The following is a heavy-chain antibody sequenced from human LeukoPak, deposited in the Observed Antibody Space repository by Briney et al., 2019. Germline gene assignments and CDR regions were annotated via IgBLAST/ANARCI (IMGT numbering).Heavy chain of an antibody. Sequence: ASVKVSCKASGGTFSSYAISWVRQAPGQGLEWMGGIIPIFGTANYAQKFQSRVTITTDESTSTAYMELSSLRSEDTAVYYCARASTSGPNYYYYYMDVWGKGTTVTVSS. CDR2: IIPIFGTA. CDR1: GGTFSSYA. V-gene: IGHV1-69*05. D-gene: IGHD3-10*01. CDR3: ARASTSGPNYYYYYMDV. J-gene: IGHJ6*03.